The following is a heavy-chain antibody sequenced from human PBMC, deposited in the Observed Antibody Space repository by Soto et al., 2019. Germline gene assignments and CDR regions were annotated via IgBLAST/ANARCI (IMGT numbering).Heavy chain of an antibody. CDR1: GGSISSYY. J-gene: IGHJ6*02. Sequence: SETLSLTCTVSGGSISSYYWSWIRQPAGKGLEWIGRIYTSGSTNYNPSLKSRVTMSVDTSKNQFSLKLSSVTAADTAVYYCARGIVVVPAAISYYYYYGMDVWGQGTTVTVSS. V-gene: IGHV4-4*07. CDR2: IYTSGST. D-gene: IGHD2-2*02. CDR3: ARGIVVVPAAISYYYYYGMDV.